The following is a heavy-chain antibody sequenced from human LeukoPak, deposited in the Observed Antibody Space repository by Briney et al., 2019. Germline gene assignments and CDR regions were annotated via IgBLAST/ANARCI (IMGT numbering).Heavy chain of an antibody. V-gene: IGHV3-7*04. CDR3: ARDWSSDWFDAFDI. Sequence: GGSLRLSCAASGFTFSRYWMTWVRQAPGKGLEWVANIKYDGSEQHYVDSVKGRFSISRDNAKNSLYLQMNSLRAEDTAVYYCARDWSSDWFDAFDIWGQGTMVTVSS. CDR1: GFTFSRYW. D-gene: IGHD3-9*01. J-gene: IGHJ3*02. CDR2: IKYDGSEQ.